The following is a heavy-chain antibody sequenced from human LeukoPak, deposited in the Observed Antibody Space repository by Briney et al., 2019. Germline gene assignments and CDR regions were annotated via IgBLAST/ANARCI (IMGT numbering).Heavy chain of an antibody. D-gene: IGHD1-26*01. CDR2: IKQDGSEK. J-gene: IGHJ4*02. Sequence: PGGSLRLSCAASRFTFSSYWMSWVRQAPGKGLEWVANIKQDGSEKYYVDSVKGRFTISRDNAKNSLYLQMNSLRAEDTAVYYCARVIVVGATIYITTTNFDYWGQGTLVTVSS. CDR1: RFTFSSYW. CDR3: ARVIVVGATIYITTTNFDY. V-gene: IGHV3-7*01.